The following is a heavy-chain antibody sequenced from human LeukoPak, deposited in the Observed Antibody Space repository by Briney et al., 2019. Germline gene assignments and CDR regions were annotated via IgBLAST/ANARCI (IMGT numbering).Heavy chain of an antibody. CDR3: AKDRPNYYESSGPLEGDALDI. Sequence: GRSLRLSCAASGFNFRDYGMEWVRQAPGKGLEWVATVSNDGNDKKYADIVAGRFTISRDNSKNTVYLQMNSLRPEDTALYYCAKDRPNYYESSGPLEGDALDIWGQGTMVIVSS. V-gene: IGHV3-30*18. CDR1: GFNFRDYG. J-gene: IGHJ3*02. CDR2: VSNDGNDK. D-gene: IGHD3-22*01.